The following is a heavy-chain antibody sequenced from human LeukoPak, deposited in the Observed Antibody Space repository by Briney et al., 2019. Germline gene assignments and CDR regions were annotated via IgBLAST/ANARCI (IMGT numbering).Heavy chain of an antibody. CDR1: GFTFSSYW. Sequence: GGSLRLSCVVSGFTFSSYWMSWVRQAPGKGLEWVSNIKQDGSEKYYVDSVKGRFTISRDNAKNSLYLQMSSLRAEDTAVYYCATGKQCGYWGQGTLVTVSS. CDR2: IKQDGSEK. CDR3: ATGKQCGY. D-gene: IGHD4-11*01. V-gene: IGHV3-7*03. J-gene: IGHJ4*02.